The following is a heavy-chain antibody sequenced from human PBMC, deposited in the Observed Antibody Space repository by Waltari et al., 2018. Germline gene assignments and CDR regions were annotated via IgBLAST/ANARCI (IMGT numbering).Heavy chain of an antibody. CDR1: GGTFSSYT. CDR2: ILPILGIA. D-gene: IGHD4-4*01. J-gene: IGHJ6*02. V-gene: IGHV1-69*08. Sequence: QVQLVQSGAEVKKPGSSVKVSCKASGGTFSSYTISWVRQAPGQGLEWMGRILPILGIANYAQKFQGRVTITADKSPSTAYMELSSLRSEDTAVYYCAREKGTTTVTPSYYYGMDVWGQGTTVTVSS. CDR3: AREKGTTTVTPSYYYGMDV.